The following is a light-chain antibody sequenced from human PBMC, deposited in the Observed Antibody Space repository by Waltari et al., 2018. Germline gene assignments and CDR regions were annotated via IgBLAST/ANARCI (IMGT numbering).Light chain of an antibody. CDR2: AAS. J-gene: IGKJ5*01. Sequence: DIQMTQSPSSLSASVGDRVTITCRTSQDISPWLAWYQHKPGKAPKPRIYAASSLQSGVPSRFSGSGSGTDFTLTISSLQPEDCATYYGQQANSFPITFGQGTRLEIK. CDR1: QDISPW. CDR3: QQANSFPIT. V-gene: IGKV1-12*01.